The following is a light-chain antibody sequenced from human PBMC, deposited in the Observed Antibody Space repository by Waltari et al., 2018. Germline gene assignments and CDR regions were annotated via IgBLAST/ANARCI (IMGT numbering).Light chain of an antibody. Sequence: DIQMTQSPSSLSASVGDTVTVTSRASQNIRTYLNWYKQKTAKAPNPLIYGASTLQRGVPSRFRGSASGTEFTLTVTNLQPDDFATYFCQQSFSSPWTFGQGTTVNI. CDR3: QQSFSSPWT. CDR2: GAS. J-gene: IGKJ1*01. V-gene: IGKV1-39*01. CDR1: QNIRTY.